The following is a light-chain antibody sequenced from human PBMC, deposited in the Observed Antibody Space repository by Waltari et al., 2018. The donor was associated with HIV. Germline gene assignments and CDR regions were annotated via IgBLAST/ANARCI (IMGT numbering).Light chain of an antibody. CDR2: DNK. J-gene: IGLJ2*01. CDR3: GTWDSSLSAGV. V-gene: IGLV1-51*01. CDR1: SSPIGNHY. Sequence: QSVLTQPPSVSAAPGQKVTISCPGSSSPIGNHYVSWYQKLPGTAPKLLIYDNKKRPSGIPDRFSGSKSGTSATLGITGLQTGDEADYYCGTWDSSLSAGVIGGGTKLTVL.